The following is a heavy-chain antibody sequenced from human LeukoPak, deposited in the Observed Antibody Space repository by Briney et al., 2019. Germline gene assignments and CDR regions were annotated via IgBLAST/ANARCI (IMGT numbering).Heavy chain of an antibody. CDR2: IYYSGST. Sequence: SETLSLTCVVSGDSFDGYYWSWVRQSPGKGLEWIGSIYYSGSTYYNPSLKSRVTISVDTSKNQFSLKLSSVTAADTAVYYCARGGSGWYYFDYWGQGTLVTVSS. V-gene: IGHV4-39*07. D-gene: IGHD6-19*01. J-gene: IGHJ4*02. CDR3: ARGGSGWYYFDY. CDR1: GDSFDGYY.